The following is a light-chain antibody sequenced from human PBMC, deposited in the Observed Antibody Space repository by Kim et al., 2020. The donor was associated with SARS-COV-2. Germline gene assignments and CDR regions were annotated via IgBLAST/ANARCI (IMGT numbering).Light chain of an antibody. CDR2: EDN. CDR3: CSYAGDSTFV. Sequence: QPASVSGSPGQSITISCTGTSSDVGSHNLVSWYQQHPGKAPKLMTCEDNRRPSGVSNRFSGSKSGNTASLTISGLQAEDEAEYYCCSYAGDSTFVFGTGTKVTVL. V-gene: IGLV2-23*01. CDR1: SSDVGSHNL. J-gene: IGLJ1*01.